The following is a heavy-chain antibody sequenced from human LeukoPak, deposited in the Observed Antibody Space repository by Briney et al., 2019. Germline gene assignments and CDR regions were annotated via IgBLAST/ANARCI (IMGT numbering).Heavy chain of an antibody. V-gene: IGHV3-23*01. CDR1: GFTFSTYA. J-gene: IGHJ4*02. CDR2: ISAGGDST. Sequence: GGSLRLSCAASGFTFSTYAINWARQAPGKGLEWVSTISAGGDSTYHADSVKGRFTISRDNSKNTLYLQTNSLRVEDTAVYYCAGRGYSYGGGGYWGQGTLVTVSS. CDR3: AGRGYSYGGGGY. D-gene: IGHD5-18*01.